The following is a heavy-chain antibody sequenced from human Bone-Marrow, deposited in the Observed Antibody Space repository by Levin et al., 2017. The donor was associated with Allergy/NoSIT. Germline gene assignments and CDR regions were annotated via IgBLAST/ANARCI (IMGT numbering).Heavy chain of an antibody. J-gene: IGHJ5*02. D-gene: IGHD6-19*01. Sequence: ASVKVSCKVSGYTLTELSMHWVRQAPGKGLEWMGGFDPEDGETIYAQKFQGRVTMTEDTSTDTAYMELSSLRSEDTAVYYCATFLLSIAVAGNWFDPWGQGTLVTVSS. CDR2: FDPEDGET. CDR3: ATFLLSIAVAGNWFDP. V-gene: IGHV1-24*01. CDR1: GYTLTELS.